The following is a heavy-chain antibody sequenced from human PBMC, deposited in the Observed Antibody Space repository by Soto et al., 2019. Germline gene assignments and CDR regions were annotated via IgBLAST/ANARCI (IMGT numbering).Heavy chain of an antibody. D-gene: IGHD3-10*01. CDR3: VKDTGSGLARYFYY. J-gene: IGHJ4*02. V-gene: IGHV3-23*04. CDR1: GFAFSSYA. CDR2: ISDSGGST. Sequence: VQLVESGGGVVQPGRSLRLSCAACGFAFSSYAMSWIRQAPGKGLDWVSGISDSGGSTYYADSVKGRFTISRDNSKNTLYLQMSSLRAEDTAVYYCVKDTGSGLARYFYYWGQGTLVTVSS.